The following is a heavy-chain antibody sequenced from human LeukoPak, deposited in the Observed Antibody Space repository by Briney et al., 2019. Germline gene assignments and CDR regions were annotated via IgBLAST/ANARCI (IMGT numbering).Heavy chain of an antibody. V-gene: IGHV1-2*04. D-gene: IGHD3-22*01. J-gene: IGHJ4*02. Sequence: ASVKVSCKSSGYTFTGYYMHWVRQAPGQGLEWMGWINPNSGGTNYAQKFQGWVTMTRDTSISTAYMELSRLRSDDTAVYYCARGGWYDSSCYYPDYWGQGTLVTVSS. CDR3: ARGGWYDSSCYYPDY. CDR1: GYTFTGYY. CDR2: INPNSGGT.